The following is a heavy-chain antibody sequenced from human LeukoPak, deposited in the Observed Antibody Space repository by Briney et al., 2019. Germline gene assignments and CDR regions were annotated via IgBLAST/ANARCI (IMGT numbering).Heavy chain of an antibody. D-gene: IGHD6-13*01. V-gene: IGHV5-51*01. CDR2: IYPGDSET. Sequence: GESLKISCKASGYSFATYWIGWVRQMPGKGLEWMGIIYPGDSETRYSQSFQGQVTISADTSISTVYLHWSSLKASDTAMFYCARAPFGRYSSSSHHFDYWGQATLVTVSS. CDR1: GYSFATYW. CDR3: ARAPFGRYSSSSHHFDY. J-gene: IGHJ4*02.